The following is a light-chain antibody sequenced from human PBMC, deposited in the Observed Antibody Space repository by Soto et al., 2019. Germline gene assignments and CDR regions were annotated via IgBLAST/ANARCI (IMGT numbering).Light chain of an antibody. CDR2: GAS. Sequence: EMVMTQSPATLSVSPGDGATLSCRASQSVGSNLAWFQQKPGQAPRLLIYGASTRVTGIPARFSGSGSGTEFTLTISSLQSEDFAVYYCQQYYNWPRTLGQGTKLEMK. CDR3: QQYYNWPRT. J-gene: IGKJ2*01. V-gene: IGKV3-15*01. CDR1: QSVGSN.